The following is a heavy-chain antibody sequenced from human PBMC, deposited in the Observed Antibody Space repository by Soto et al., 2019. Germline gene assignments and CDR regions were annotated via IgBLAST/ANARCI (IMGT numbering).Heavy chain of an antibody. CDR3: ASYRVGGSCAQGFDY. CDR2: FSSYNGNT. Sequence: QVQLVQSGAEVKKPGASVKVSCKASGYTFTSYGTSWVRQAPGQGLEWMGWFSSYNGNTNYAQKLQGRVTMTTDTTTSTSYMELRSLRSDDTAVYYCASYRVGGSCAQGFDYWGHGTLVTVSS. D-gene: IGHD3-16*01. V-gene: IGHV1-18*01. J-gene: IGHJ4*01. CDR1: GYTFTSYG.